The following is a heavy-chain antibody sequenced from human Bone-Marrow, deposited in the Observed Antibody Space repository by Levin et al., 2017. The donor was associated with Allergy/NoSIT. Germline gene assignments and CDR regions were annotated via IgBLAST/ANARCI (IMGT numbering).Heavy chain of an antibody. Sequence: GESLKISCAASGFTFNSYAMAWVRQAPGKGLEWVSDISATGTSRYYADSVKGRFTISRDSSKNTLYLQMNSLRAEETARYYCAKVVQPWLVRFAFDVWGQGTMVTVSS. CDR3: AKVVQPWLVRFAFDV. D-gene: IGHD6-19*01. J-gene: IGHJ3*01. CDR2: ISATGTSR. V-gene: IGHV3-23*01. CDR1: GFTFNSYA.